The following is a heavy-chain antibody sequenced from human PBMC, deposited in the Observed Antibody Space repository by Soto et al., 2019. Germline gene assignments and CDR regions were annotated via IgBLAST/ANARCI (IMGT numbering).Heavy chain of an antibody. CDR1: GYTFTGYQ. V-gene: IGHV1-2*02. Sequence: GASVKVSRKASGYTFTGYQMHWVRQAPGQGLEWMGWINPNSGGTNYAQKFQGRVTMTRDTSISTAYMEVSRLRSDDTAVYFCARDASYAYVSYYFDYWGQGALVTVSS. J-gene: IGHJ4*02. CDR3: ARDASYAYVSYYFDY. D-gene: IGHD3-16*01. CDR2: INPNSGGT.